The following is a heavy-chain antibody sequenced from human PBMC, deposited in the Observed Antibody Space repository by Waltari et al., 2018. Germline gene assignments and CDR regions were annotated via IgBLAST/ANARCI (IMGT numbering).Heavy chain of an antibody. Sequence: QVQLQESGPGLVKPSETLSLTCAVSGYSISSGYYLGWIRQPPGKGLEWMGSIYHSGSTYYNPSLKSRVTISVDTSKNQFALKLSSVTAADTAVYYCARDQRGWFDPWGQGTLVTVSS. CDR1: GYSISSGYY. D-gene: IGHD6-25*01. CDR3: ARDQRGWFDP. J-gene: IGHJ5*02. CDR2: IYHSGST. V-gene: IGHV4-38-2*02.